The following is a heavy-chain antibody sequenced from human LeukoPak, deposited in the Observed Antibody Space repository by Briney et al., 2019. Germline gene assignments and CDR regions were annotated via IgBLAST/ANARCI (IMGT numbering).Heavy chain of an antibody. CDR2: IVVGSGNT. V-gene: IGHV1-58*02. CDR3: AADSVYDFWSGYSPRYGMDV. D-gene: IGHD3-3*01. CDR1: GFTFTSSA. Sequence: SVKVSCKASGFTFTSSAMQWVRLARGQRLEWIGWIVVGSGNTNYAQKFQERVTITRDMSTSTAYMELSSLRSEDTAVYYCAADSVYDFWSGYSPRYGMDVWGQGTTVTVSS. J-gene: IGHJ6*02.